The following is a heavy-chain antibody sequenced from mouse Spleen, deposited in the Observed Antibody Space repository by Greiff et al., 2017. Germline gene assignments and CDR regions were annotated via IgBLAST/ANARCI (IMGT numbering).Heavy chain of an antibody. V-gene: IGHV1-54*01. Sequence: LQESGAELVRPGTSVKVSCKASGYAFTNYLIEWVKQRPGQGLEWIGVINPGSGGTNYNEKFKGKATLTADKSSSTAYMQLSSLTSEDSAVYFCAREEIRKGFAYWGQGTLVTVSA. CDR3: AREEIRKGFAY. CDR2: INPGSGGT. J-gene: IGHJ3*01. CDR1: GYAFTNYL.